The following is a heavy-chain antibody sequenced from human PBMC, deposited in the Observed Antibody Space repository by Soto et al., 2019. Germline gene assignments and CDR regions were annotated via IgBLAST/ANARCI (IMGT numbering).Heavy chain of an antibody. V-gene: IGHV4-4*02. Sequence: PSETLSLTCAVSGGSISSSNWWSWVRQPPGKGLEWVGEIYHSGSTNYNPSLKSRVTISVDKSKNQFSLKLSSVTAADTAVYYCARETTTVTTLFFHYYGMDVWGQGTTVTVSS. D-gene: IGHD4-4*01. CDR3: ARETTTVTTLFFHYYGMDV. J-gene: IGHJ6*02. CDR1: GGSISSSNW. CDR2: IYHSGST.